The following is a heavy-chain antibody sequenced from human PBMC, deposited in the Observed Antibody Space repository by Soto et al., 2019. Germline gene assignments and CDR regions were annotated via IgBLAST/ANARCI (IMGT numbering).Heavy chain of an antibody. Sequence: QVQLVQSGAEVKKPGASVKVSCKASGYTFTSYYMHWVRQAPGQGLEWMGIINPSSGSTSYAQKFQGRVTMTRDTSTSTVYLELSSLRSEDTAVYYCARGIQLWLSLDYWGQGTLVTVSS. D-gene: IGHD5-18*01. J-gene: IGHJ4*02. V-gene: IGHV1-46*01. CDR1: GYTFTSYY. CDR3: ARGIQLWLSLDY. CDR2: INPSSGST.